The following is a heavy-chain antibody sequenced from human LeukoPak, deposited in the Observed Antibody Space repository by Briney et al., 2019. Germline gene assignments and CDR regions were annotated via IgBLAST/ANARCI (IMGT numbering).Heavy chain of an antibody. CDR2: INAGNGNT. CDR1: GYTFASYA. Sequence: ASVKVSCKASGYTFASYAMHWVRQAPGQRLEWMGWINAGNGNTKYSQKFQGRVTITRDTSASTAYMELSSLRSEDTAVYYCARVGYSYGPLGNYYFDYWGQGTLVTVSS. CDR3: ARVGYSYGPLGNYYFDY. V-gene: IGHV1-3*01. J-gene: IGHJ4*02. D-gene: IGHD5-18*01.